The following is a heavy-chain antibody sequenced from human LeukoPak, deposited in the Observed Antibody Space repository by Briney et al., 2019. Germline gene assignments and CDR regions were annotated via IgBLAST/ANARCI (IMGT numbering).Heavy chain of an antibody. CDR1: GFTFSSYA. CDR2: ISYDGSNK. D-gene: IGHD4-17*01. V-gene: IGHV3-30*04. J-gene: IGHJ6*02. CDR3: ARDRTTVTTFSSGMDV. Sequence: GGSLRLSCAASGFTFSSYAMHWVRQAPGKGLEWVAVISYDGSNKYYADSVKGRFTISRDNSKNTLYLQMNSLRAEDTAVYYCARDRTTVTTFSSGMDVGGQGTTATVSS.